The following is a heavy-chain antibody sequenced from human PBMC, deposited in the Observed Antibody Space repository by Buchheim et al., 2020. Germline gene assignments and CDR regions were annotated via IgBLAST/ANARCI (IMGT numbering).Heavy chain of an antibody. CDR1: GGSVSSGTYY. CDR2: IYYSGST. CDR3: ARETYCSGNSCLYYFDY. V-gene: IGHV4-61*01. J-gene: IGHJ4*02. D-gene: IGHD2-15*01. Sequence: QVQLQEAGPGLVKPSETLSLTCTVSGGSVSSGTYYWSWIRQPPVKGLDWIGYIYYSGSTNYNPSLKSRVTIPVDTSTNQFSLKLSSVTVADTAVYFCARETYCSGNSCLYYFDYGGQGTL.